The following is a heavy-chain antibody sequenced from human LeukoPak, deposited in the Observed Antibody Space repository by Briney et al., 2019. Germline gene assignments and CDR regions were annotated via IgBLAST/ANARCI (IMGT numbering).Heavy chain of an antibody. D-gene: IGHD3-22*01. CDR2: SIAIFGTA. Sequence: SVKVSCKASGGTFSSYAISWVRQAPGQGLEWMGRSIAIFGTANYAQKFQGRVTITTDESTSTAYMELSSLRSEDTAVYYCARSPYYYDSSGYSVGWGQGTLVTVSS. V-gene: IGHV1-69*05. J-gene: IGHJ4*02. CDR1: GGTFSSYA. CDR3: ARSPYYYDSSGYSVG.